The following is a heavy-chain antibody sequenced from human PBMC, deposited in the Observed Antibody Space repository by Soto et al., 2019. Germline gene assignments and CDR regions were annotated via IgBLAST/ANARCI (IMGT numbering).Heavy chain of an antibody. CDR1: GYSFTSYW. CDR2: IYPGDSDT. V-gene: IGHV5-51*01. CDR3: ARHNPNYYDSSGSVDY. J-gene: IGHJ4*02. Sequence: LGESLKISCKGSGYSFTSYWIGWVRQMPGKGLEWMGIIYPGDSDTRYSPSFQGQVTISADKSISTAYLQWSSLKASDTAMYYCARHNPNYYDSSGSVDYWGQGTLVTVSS. D-gene: IGHD3-22*01.